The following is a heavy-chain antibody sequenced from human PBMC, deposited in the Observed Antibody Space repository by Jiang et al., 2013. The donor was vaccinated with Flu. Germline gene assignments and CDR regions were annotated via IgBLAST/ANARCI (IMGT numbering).Heavy chain of an antibody. CDR2: IYHSGST. CDR3: ARDLFYGDYAGYYYYYGMDV. CDR1: GYSISSGYY. D-gene: IGHD4-17*01. V-gene: IGHV4-38-2*02. J-gene: IGHJ6*02. Sequence: KPSETLSLTCTVSGYSISSGYYWGWIRQPPGKGLEWIGSIYHSGSTYYNPSLKSRVTISVDTSKNQFSLKLSSVTAADTAVYYCARDLFYGDYAGYYYYYGMDVWGQGTTVTVSS.